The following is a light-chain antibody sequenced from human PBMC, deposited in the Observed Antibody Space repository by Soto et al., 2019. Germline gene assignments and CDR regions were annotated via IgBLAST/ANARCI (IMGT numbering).Light chain of an antibody. Sequence: DIVMTQSPLSLPVTPGESASISCRSSQSLLHSNGYNFLDWYLQKPGQSPQLLIYLGSNRASGVPCRFSGSGSGTDFTLKSSRVEAEDVGVYYCMQALQTPTFGGGTKVEIK. V-gene: IGKV2-28*01. CDR3: MQALQTPT. J-gene: IGKJ4*01. CDR1: QSLLHSNGYNF. CDR2: LGS.